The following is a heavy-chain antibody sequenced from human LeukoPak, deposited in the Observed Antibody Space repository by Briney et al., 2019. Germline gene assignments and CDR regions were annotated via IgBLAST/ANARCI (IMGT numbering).Heavy chain of an antibody. V-gene: IGHV3-30*03. J-gene: IGHJ5*02. CDR3: ARALSSSWYAFRSNWFDP. CDR1: GFTFSSYG. CDR2: ISYDGSNK. D-gene: IGHD6-13*01. Sequence: GGSLRLSCAASGFTFSSYGMHWVRQAPGRGLEWVAVISYDGSNKYYADSVKGRFTISRDNSKNTLYLQMNSLRAEDTAVYYCARALSSSWYAFRSNWFDPWGQGTLVSVSS.